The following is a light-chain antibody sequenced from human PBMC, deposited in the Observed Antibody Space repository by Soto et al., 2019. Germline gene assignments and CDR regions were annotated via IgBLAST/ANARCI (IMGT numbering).Light chain of an antibody. CDR3: QQRSNWPT. CDR1: QSVSSY. V-gene: IGKV3-11*01. J-gene: IGKJ1*01. CDR2: DAS. Sequence: ESVLTQSPATLSLSPGERATLSCRASQSVSSYLAWYQQKPGQAPRLLIYDASNRATGIPARFSGSGSGTDFTLTISSLEPEDFAVYYCQQRSNWPTSGQGTKV.